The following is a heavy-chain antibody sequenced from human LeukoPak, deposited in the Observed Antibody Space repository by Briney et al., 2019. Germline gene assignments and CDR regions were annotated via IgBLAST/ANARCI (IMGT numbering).Heavy chain of an antibody. CDR1: GFTFSSYW. D-gene: IGHD3-10*01. CDR3: ARANVLLWFGESGYFDY. CDR2: IKQDGSEK. J-gene: IGHJ4*02. V-gene: IGHV3-7*01. Sequence: GGSLRLSCAASGFTFSSYWMSWVRQAPGKGLEWVANIKQDGSEKYYVDSVKGRFTISRDNAKNSLYLQMNSLRAEDTAVYYCARANVLLWFGESGYFDYWGQGTLVTVSS.